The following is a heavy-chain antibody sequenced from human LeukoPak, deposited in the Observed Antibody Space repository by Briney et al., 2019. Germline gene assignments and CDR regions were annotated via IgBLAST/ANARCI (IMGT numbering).Heavy chain of an antibody. CDR1: GGSFSGYY. Sequence: PSETLSLTCAVYGGSFSGYYWSWIRQPPGKGLEWIGYIYYSETTNYNPSLKSRVTISVDTSKNQFSLKLSSVTAADTAVYYCARVSGDYGYFFDYWGQGTLVTVSS. CDR2: IYYSETT. D-gene: IGHD4-17*01. CDR3: ARVSGDYGYFFDY. J-gene: IGHJ4*02. V-gene: IGHV4-59*01.